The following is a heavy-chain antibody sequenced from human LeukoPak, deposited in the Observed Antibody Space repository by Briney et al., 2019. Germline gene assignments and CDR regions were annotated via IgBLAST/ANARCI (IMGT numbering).Heavy chain of an antibody. J-gene: IGHJ4*02. CDR3: AKTGGSTRITYYFDY. V-gene: IGHV3-30*02. Sequence: GGSLRLSCAASGFTFSSYGMHWVRQAPGKGLEWVAVIWYDGSNKYYADSVKGRFTISRDNSKNTLYLQMNSLRAEDTAVYYCAKTGGSTRITYYFDYWGQGTLVTVSS. D-gene: IGHD2-2*01. CDR1: GFTFSSYG. CDR2: IWYDGSNK.